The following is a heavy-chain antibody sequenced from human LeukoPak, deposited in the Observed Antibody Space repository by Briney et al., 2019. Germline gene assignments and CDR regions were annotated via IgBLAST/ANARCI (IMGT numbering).Heavy chain of an antibody. Sequence: SETLSLTCAVCGGSFSGYYWSWIRQPPGKGLEWIGEINHSGSTNYNPSLKSRVTISVDTSKNQFSLKLSSVTAADTAVYYCARGRYYKFWGQGTLVTVSS. CDR2: INHSGST. CDR3: ARGRYYKF. J-gene: IGHJ4*02. CDR1: GGSFSGYY. V-gene: IGHV4-34*01. D-gene: IGHD3-10*01.